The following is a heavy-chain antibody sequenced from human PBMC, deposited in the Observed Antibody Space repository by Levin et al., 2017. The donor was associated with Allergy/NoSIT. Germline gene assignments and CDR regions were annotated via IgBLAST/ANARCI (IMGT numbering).Heavy chain of an antibody. V-gene: IGHV4-39*07. CDR1: GDSISSNNHY. J-gene: IGHJ3*02. Sequence: SQTLSLTCTVSGDSISSNNHYWACLRQPPGKGLEWIGHIYYSGSTYYNPSLKSRLTISLDTPKNQFSLKLGSVTAADTAVYYCARVALTDAFDIWGLGTMVTVSS. CDR3: ARVALTDAFDI. D-gene: IGHD1-14*01. CDR2: IYYSGST.